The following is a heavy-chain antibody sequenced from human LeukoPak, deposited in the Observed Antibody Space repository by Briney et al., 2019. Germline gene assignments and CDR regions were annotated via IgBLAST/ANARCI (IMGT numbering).Heavy chain of an antibody. V-gene: IGHV3-48*03. CDR3: ASPTGYSSSWDAFDV. J-gene: IGHJ3*01. D-gene: IGHD6-13*01. CDR2: ISSSGSTI. CDR1: GFTFSSYE. Sequence: PGGSLRLSCAASGFTFSSYEMNWVRQGPGKGLEWVSYISSSGSTIYYADSVKGRFTISRDNAKNSLYLQMNSLRAEDTAVYYCASPTGYSSSWDAFDVWGQGTMVTVSS.